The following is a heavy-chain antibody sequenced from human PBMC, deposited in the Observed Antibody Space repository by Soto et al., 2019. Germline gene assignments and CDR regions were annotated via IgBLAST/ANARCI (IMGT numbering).Heavy chain of an antibody. CDR2: ISAYNGNT. V-gene: IGHV1-18*01. CDR3: ARDRFSGVVGATTTDY. CDR1: GYTFTSYG. Sequence: ASVKVSCKASGYTFTSYGISWVRQAPGQGLEWMGWISAYNGNTNYAQKLQGRVTMTTDTSTSTAYMELRSLRSDDTAVYYCARDRFSGVVGATTTDYWGQGTLVTVSS. J-gene: IGHJ4*02. D-gene: IGHD1-26*01.